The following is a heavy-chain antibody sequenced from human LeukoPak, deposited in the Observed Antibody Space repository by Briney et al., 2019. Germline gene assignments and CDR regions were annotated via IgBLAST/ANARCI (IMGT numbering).Heavy chain of an antibody. V-gene: IGHV4-39*01. CDR2: IYYSGST. CDR3: ARQVYTSMIAALTWYFDY. D-gene: IGHD6-6*01. J-gene: IGHJ4*02. CDR1: GGSISSSSYY. Sequence: SETLSLTCTVSGGSISSSSYYWGWIRQPPGKGLEWIGSIYYSGSTYYNPSLKSRVTISVDTSKNQFSLKLSSVTAADTAVYYCARQVYTSMIAALTWYFDYWGQGTLVTVSS.